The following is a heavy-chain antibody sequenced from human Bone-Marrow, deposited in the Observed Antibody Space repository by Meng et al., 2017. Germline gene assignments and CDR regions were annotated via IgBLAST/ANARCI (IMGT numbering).Heavy chain of an antibody. CDR3: ARAEASYYDYVWGSFWDYAFDI. J-gene: IGHJ3*02. D-gene: IGHD3-16*01. V-gene: IGHV3-30*04. CDR1: GFTFSSYA. CDR2: ITYDGSNK. Sequence: GESLKISCAASGFTFSSYAMHWVRQAPGKGLEWVAVITYDGSNKYYADSVKGRFTISRDNAKSALYLQMNSLRAEDAAVYYCARAEASYYDYVWGSFWDYAFDIWGQGTMVTVSS.